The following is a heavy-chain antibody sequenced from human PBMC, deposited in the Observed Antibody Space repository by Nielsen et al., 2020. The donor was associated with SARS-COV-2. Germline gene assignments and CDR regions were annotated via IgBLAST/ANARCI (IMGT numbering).Heavy chain of an antibody. V-gene: IGHV3-23*01. CDR3: AKHRWGHFYDSIDY. Sequence: GGSLRLSCAASGFTFNNYHMSWVRQAPEKGLEWVSSISGGDDSTYYADSVKGRFTISRDNSKNTLYLQMNRLRAEDTAVYYCAKHRWGHFYDSIDYWGQGNLVTVSS. J-gene: IGHJ4*02. CDR2: ISGGDDST. D-gene: IGHD3-22*01. CDR1: GFTFNNYH.